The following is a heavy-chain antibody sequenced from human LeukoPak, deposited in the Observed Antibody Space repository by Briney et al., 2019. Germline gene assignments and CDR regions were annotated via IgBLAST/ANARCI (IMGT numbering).Heavy chain of an antibody. Sequence: VASEKVSCKASGYTFTSYAMHWVRQAPGQRLEWMGWINVGNGNTKYSQKFQGRVTITRDTSASTAYMELSSLRSEDTAVYYGTKDEGGDNRMSRDWGQGTLVTVSS. CDR3: TKDEGGDNRMSRD. CDR2: INVGNGNT. D-gene: IGHD2-21*01. J-gene: IGHJ1*01. V-gene: IGHV1-3*01. CDR1: GYTFTSYA.